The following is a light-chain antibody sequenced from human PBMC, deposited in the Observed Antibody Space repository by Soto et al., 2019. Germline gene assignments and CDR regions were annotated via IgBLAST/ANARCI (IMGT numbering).Light chain of an antibody. Sequence: EIVLTQSPGTQSLSPGERATLSCRASQSVSSSYLAWYQQKPGQPPRLLIYGASSRATGIPDRFSGSGSGTDFTLTISRLEPEDFAVYYCQQYGSSLLTFGGGTKVDIK. J-gene: IGKJ4*01. CDR3: QQYGSSLLT. CDR2: GAS. V-gene: IGKV3-20*01. CDR1: QSVSSSY.